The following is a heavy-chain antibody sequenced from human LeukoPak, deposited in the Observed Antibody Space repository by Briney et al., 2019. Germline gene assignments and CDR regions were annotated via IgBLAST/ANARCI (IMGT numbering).Heavy chain of an antibody. Sequence: ASVKVSCKASGGTFSSYAISWVRQAPGQGLEWMGGIIPIFGTANYAQKFQGRVTITADESTSTAYMELSSLRSEDTAVYYCARDRRYSSGWYRIGPFDYWGQGTLVTVSS. CDR2: IIPIFGTA. CDR1: GGTFSSYA. J-gene: IGHJ4*02. CDR3: ARDRRYSSGWYRIGPFDY. V-gene: IGHV1-69*13. D-gene: IGHD6-19*01.